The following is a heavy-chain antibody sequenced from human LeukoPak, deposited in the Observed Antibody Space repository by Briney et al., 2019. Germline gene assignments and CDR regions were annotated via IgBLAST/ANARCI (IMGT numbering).Heavy chain of an antibody. D-gene: IGHD2-15*01. J-gene: IGHJ6*03. V-gene: IGHV3-30*02. CDR1: GFTFSSYD. CDR2: IRYDGSNK. CDR3: ATSRKRRDCSGGSCYSSGYYMDV. Sequence: GGSLRLSCAASGFTFSSYDIHWVRQAPGKGLEWVAFIRYDGSNKYYADSVRGRFTISRDNSKSTLYLQMNSLRAEDTAVYYCATSRKRRDCSGGSCYSSGYYMDVWGKGTTVTISS.